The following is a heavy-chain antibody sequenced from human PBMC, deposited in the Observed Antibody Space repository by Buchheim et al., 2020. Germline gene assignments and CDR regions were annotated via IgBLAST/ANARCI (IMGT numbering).Heavy chain of an antibody. CDR2: ISSSGHTI. Sequence: VQLVESGGGVVQPGRSLRLSCAASGFTFSSYDMNWVRQAPGKGLEWVSCISSSGHTIYYADSVKGRFTISRDNAKNSMFLQINSLRAEDTAVYYCAREYSGYDLTYDYWGQGTL. V-gene: IGHV3-48*03. CDR1: GFTFSSYD. CDR3: AREYSGYDLTYDY. J-gene: IGHJ4*02. D-gene: IGHD5-12*01.